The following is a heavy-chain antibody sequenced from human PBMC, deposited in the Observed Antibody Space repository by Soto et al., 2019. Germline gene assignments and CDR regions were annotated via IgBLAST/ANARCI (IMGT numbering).Heavy chain of an antibody. CDR2: ISYDGSNK. D-gene: IGHD4-17*01. CDR3: ARPVTTYHHDAFDI. CDR1: GFTFSSYA. V-gene: IGHV3-30-3*01. J-gene: IGHJ3*02. Sequence: QVQLVESGGGVVQPGRSLRLSCAASGFTFSSYAMHWVRQAPGKGLEWVAVISYDGSNKYYADSVKGPFTISRDNSKNTLYLQMNSLRAEDTAVYYCARPVTTYHHDAFDIWGQGTMVTVSS.